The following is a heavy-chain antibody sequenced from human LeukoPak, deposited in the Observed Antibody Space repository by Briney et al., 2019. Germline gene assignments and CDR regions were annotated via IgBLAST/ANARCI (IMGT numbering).Heavy chain of an antibody. J-gene: IGHJ4*02. V-gene: IGHV1-8*03. CDR1: GYTFTSYD. CDR2: MNPNSGNT. D-gene: IGHD1-7*01. CDR3: ARGRVITGTTPYYFDY. Sequence: ASVKVSCKASGYTFTSYDINWVRQATGQGLEWMGWMNPNSGNTGYAQKFQGRVTITRNTSISTAYMELSSLRSEDTAVYYCARGRVITGTTPYYFDYWGQGTLVTVSS.